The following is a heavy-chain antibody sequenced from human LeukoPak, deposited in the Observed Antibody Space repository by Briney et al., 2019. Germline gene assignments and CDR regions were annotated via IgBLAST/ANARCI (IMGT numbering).Heavy chain of an antibody. CDR1: GFTFISYG. D-gene: IGHD5-12*01. CDR2: ISGSGGST. Sequence: GGSLTLPCAASGFTFISYGMSWVRQAPGKGLEWVSDISGSGGSTYYADSVKGRFTISRDNSKNTRYLQMNTLRAQHTALYYCAKDSGDSGSRTLYFDYWDQGTLVTVP. J-gene: IGHJ4*02. CDR3: AKDSGDSGSRTLYFDY. V-gene: IGHV3-23*01.